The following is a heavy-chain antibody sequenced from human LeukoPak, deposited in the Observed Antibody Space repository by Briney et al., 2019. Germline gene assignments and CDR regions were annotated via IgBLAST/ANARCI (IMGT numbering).Heavy chain of an antibody. V-gene: IGHV3-30*18. CDR3: AKVALFSGYYPPFDY. J-gene: IGHJ4*02. Sequence: PGGSLRLSCTASGFTFSNYGMHWVRQAPGKGREWVAVISYDGSNEYYADSVKGRFTISRDNSKNTLFLQMNSLRPEDTAVYHCAKVALFSGYYPPFDYWGQGTLVTVSS. D-gene: IGHD3-22*01. CDR1: GFTFSNYG. CDR2: ISYDGSNE.